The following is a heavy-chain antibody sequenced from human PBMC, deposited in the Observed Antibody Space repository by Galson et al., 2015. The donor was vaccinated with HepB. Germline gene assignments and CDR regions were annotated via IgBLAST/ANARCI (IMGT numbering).Heavy chain of an antibody. J-gene: IGHJ6*03. V-gene: IGHV1-18*01. CDR3: ARGGIVVVPGVADYYHMGV. CDR2: INPYNGDT. Sequence: SVKVSCKASGYTFTTYGINWVRQAPGQGLEWMGWINPYNGDTKYVQKAQGRVTLTTDTSTSTAYMDLRSLRSDDTAVYYCARGGIVVVPGVADYYHMGVWGKGTTVTVSS. D-gene: IGHD2-2*01. CDR1: GYTFTTYG.